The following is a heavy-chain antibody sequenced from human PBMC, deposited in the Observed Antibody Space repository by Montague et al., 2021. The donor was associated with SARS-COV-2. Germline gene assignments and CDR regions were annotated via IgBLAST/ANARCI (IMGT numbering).Heavy chain of an antibody. J-gene: IGHJ6*02. Sequence: SLRLSCAASGFTFSSFSMNWVRQAPGKRLEWVASISSESTYILYAESVRGRFTVSRANAQNLLFLQKNSLRAEDTALYYCARFETSKFYSSGVDVWGQGTTVTVSS. CDR3: ARFETSKFYSSGVDV. CDR1: GFTFSSFS. V-gene: IGHV3-21*01. D-gene: IGHD2-15*01. CDR2: ISSESTYI.